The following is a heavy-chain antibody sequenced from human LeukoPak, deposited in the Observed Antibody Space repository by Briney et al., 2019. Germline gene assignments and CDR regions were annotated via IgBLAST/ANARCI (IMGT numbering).Heavy chain of an antibody. CDR3: AKDRVYYDSSGYYYEWFDP. CDR2: ISYDGSNK. J-gene: IGHJ5*02. Sequence: GGSLRLSCAASGFTFSSYGMHWVRQAPGKGLEWVAVISYDGSNKYYADSVKGRFTISRDNSKNTLYLQMNSLRAEDTAVYYCAKDRVYYDSSGYYYEWFDPWGQGTLVTVSS. CDR1: GFTFSSYG. D-gene: IGHD3-22*01. V-gene: IGHV3-30*18.